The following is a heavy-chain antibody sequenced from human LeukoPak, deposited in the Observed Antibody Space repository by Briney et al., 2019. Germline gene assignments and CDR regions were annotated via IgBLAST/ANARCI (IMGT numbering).Heavy chain of an antibody. Sequence: SETLSLTCTVSGGSISSNAYYWGWIRQPPKKGLEWIGTIYHSGSTYLNPSLRSRLTISVDTSKNQFSLNLSSVTAADTAVYYCARLDGAWGYFDYWGQGTLVTVSS. CDR2: IYHSGST. CDR3: ARLDGAWGYFDY. CDR1: GGSISSNAYY. V-gene: IGHV4-39*01. D-gene: IGHD3-16*01. J-gene: IGHJ4*02.